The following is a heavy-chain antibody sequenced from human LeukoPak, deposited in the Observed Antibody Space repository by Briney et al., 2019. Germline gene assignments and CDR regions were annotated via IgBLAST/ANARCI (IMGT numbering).Heavy chain of an antibody. CDR1: GFTFSSYA. V-gene: IGHV3-23*01. J-gene: IGHJ4*02. CDR2: ISGSGGST. Sequence: GVSLRLSCAASGFTFSSYAMTWVRQAPGKGLEWVSAISGSGGSTYYADSVKGRFTISRDNSKNTLYLQMNSLRAEDTAVYNCAKEKTSSWPYYADYWGQGTLVTVSS. D-gene: IGHD2-2*01. CDR3: AKEKTSSWPYYADY.